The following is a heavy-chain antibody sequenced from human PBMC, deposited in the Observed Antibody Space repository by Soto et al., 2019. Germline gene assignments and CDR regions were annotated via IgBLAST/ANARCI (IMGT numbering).Heavy chain of an antibody. CDR3: ARGYCTTTICDPWFDP. V-gene: IGHV5-51*01. Sequence: ESLKISCTGFGYSLTSYWIVLVRQMPGKGLEWMGIIYPGDSDTRYSPSFQGQVTISADKSISTVYLQWSSLKASDTAMYYCARGYCTTTICDPWFDPWGQGTLVTVSS. CDR1: GYSLTSYW. CDR2: IYPGDSDT. D-gene: IGHD2-2*01. J-gene: IGHJ5*02.